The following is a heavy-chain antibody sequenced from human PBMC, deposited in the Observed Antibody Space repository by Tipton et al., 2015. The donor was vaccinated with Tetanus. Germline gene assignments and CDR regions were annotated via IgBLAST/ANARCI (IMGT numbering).Heavy chain of an antibody. D-gene: IGHD1-26*01. J-gene: IGHJ4*02. CDR1: GASFSSGDYY. CDR3: AKVVGWGDYFDS. V-gene: IGHV4-30-4*01. Sequence: TLSLTCTVSGASFSSGDYYWSWIRKPPGKDLEWIGYIYQTGTTYYNPSLKGRVTISMDRSNTQFSLRLDSLTAADTAVYYCAKVVGWGDYFDSWGQGILVTVSS. CDR2: IYQTGTT.